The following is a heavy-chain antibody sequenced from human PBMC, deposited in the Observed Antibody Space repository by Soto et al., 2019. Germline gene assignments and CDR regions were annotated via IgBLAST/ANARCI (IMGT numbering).Heavy chain of an antibody. V-gene: IGHV3-33*01. CDR1: GFTFSSYG. CDR2: IWYDGSNK. D-gene: IGHD5-12*01. Sequence: GGSLRLSCAASGFTFSSYGMHWVRQAPGKGLEWVAVIWYDGSNKYYADSVKGRFTISRDNSKNTLYLQMNSLRAEDTAVYYCARDRIVATIETDYYYGMDVWGQGTTVTVSS. J-gene: IGHJ6*02. CDR3: ARDRIVATIETDYYYGMDV.